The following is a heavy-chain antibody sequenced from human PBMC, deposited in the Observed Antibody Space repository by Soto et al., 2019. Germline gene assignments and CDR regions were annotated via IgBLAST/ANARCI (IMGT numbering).Heavy chain of an antibody. V-gene: IGHV1-18*04. CDR1: GYTFTSYG. D-gene: IGHD1-1*01. CDR3: ARDRRDPTGTFDY. Sequence: ASVKVSCKASGYTFTSYGISWVRQAPGQGLEWMGWISAYNGNTNYAQKLQGRVTMTTDTSTSTAYTELRSLRSDDTAVYYCARDRRDPTGTFDYWGQGTLVTVSS. J-gene: IGHJ4*02. CDR2: ISAYNGNT.